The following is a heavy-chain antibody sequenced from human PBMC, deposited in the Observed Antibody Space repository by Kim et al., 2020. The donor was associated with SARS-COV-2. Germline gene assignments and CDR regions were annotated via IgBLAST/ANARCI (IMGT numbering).Heavy chain of an antibody. CDR1: GYSFTSYW. CDR3: ARPSDVGGIYYYYGMDV. Sequence: GESLQISCKGSGYSFTSYWISWVRQMPGKGLEWMGRIDPSDSYTNYSPSFQGHVTISADKSISTAYLQWSSLKASDTAMYYCARPSDVGGIYYYYGMDVWGQGTTVTVSS. D-gene: IGHD3-16*01. J-gene: IGHJ6*02. CDR2: IDPSDSYT. V-gene: IGHV5-10-1*01.